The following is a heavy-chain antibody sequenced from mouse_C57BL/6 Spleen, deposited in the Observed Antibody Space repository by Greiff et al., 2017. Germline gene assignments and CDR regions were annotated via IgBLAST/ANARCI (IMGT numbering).Heavy chain of an antibody. J-gene: IGHJ2*01. CDR3: TRGGSSYEGSYYLDD. CDR1: GYTFTDYE. Sequence: QVQLQQSGAELVRPGASVTLSCKASGYTFTDYEMHWVKQTPVHGLEWIGAIDPETGGTAYNQKFKGKAILTADKSSSTAYMELRSLTSEDSAVYYCTRGGSSYEGSYYLDDWGQGTTLTVSS. D-gene: IGHD1-1*01. V-gene: IGHV1-15*01. CDR2: IDPETGGT.